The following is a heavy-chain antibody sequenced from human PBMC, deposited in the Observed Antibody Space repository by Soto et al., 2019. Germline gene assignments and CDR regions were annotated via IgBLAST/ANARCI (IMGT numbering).Heavy chain of an antibody. Sequence: QVQLVESGGGVVQPGRSLRLSCAASGFTFSSYGMHWVRQAPGKGLEWVAVISYDGSNKYYADSVKGRLTISRDNSKNTLYLQMNSLRGEDTAVYYCATDNGRRCDWLRVGDASDIWGQGTMVTVSS. CDR2: ISYDGSNK. V-gene: IGHV3-30*03. J-gene: IGHJ3*02. CDR3: ATDNGRRCDWLRVGDASDI. CDR1: GFTFSSYG. D-gene: IGHD5-12*01.